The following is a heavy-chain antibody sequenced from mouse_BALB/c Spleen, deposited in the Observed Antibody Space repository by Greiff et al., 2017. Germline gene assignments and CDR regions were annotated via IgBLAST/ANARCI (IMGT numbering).Heavy chain of an antibody. CDR2: IDPETGGT. V-gene: IGHV1-15*01. Sequence: VKLQESGAELVRPGASVTLSCKASGYTFTDYEMHWVKQTPVHGLEWIGAIDPETGGTAYNQKFKGKATLTADKSSSTAYMELRSLTSEDSAVYYCTRERGTTVVAGSLDYWGQGTTLTVSS. D-gene: IGHD1-1*01. J-gene: IGHJ2*01. CDR1: GYTFTDYE. CDR3: TRERGTTVVAGSLDY.